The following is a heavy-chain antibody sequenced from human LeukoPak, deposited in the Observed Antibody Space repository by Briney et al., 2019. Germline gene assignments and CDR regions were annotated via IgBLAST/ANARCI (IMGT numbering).Heavy chain of an antibody. CDR3: ATLVVRGVIITSDY. V-gene: IGHV3-23*01. Sequence: GGSLRLSCAASGFTFSGYAMSWVRQAPGKGPERVSAISGSGGSTYYADSVKGRFTISRDNSKNTLYLQMNSLRAEDTAVYYCATLVVRGVIITSDYWGQGTLVTVSS. J-gene: IGHJ4*02. CDR1: GFTFSGYA. D-gene: IGHD3-10*01. CDR2: ISGSGGST.